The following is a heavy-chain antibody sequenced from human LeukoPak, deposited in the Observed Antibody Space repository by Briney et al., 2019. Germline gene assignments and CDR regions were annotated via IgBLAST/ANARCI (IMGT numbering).Heavy chain of an antibody. V-gene: IGHV3-23*01. Sequence: GGSLRLSCAASGFSFSSYAMSWVRQAPGKGREWVAGILASGGFTYSADSVKGRFTISRDNSQNTVYLQMNSLRAEDTAVYYCAKITGSSTGASDYWGQGTLVTVS. J-gene: IGHJ4*02. CDR3: AKITGSSTGASDY. CDR1: GFSFSSYA. CDR2: ILASGGFT. D-gene: IGHD6-19*01.